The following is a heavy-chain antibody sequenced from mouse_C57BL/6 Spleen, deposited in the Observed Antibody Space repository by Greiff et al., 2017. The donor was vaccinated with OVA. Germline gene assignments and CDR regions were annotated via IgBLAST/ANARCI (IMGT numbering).Heavy chain of an antibody. CDR2: IYPGDGDT. CDR3: AREGYYGTPDY. J-gene: IGHJ2*01. CDR1: GYAFSSSW. Sequence: VQRVESGPELVKPGASVKISCKASGYAFSSSWMNWVKQRPGKGLEWIGRIYPGDGDTNYNGKFKGKATLTADKSSSTAYMQLSSLTSEDSAVYFCAREGYYGTPDYWGQGTTLTVSS. V-gene: IGHV1-82*01. D-gene: IGHD1-1*01.